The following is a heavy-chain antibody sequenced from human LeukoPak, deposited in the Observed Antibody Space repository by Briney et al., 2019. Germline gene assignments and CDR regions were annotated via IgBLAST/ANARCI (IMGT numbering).Heavy chain of an antibody. CDR2: INWNGGRT. CDR3: ARAKYYYDSTAYLDAFDI. Sequence: GGSLRLSCAASGFTFSNYNMNWVRQTPGKGLEWVSGINWNGGRTGYADSVKGRFAISRDNAKNSLFLQMNSLRAEDTALYYCARAKYYYDSTAYLDAFDIWGQGTMVTVSS. V-gene: IGHV3-20*04. D-gene: IGHD3-22*01. J-gene: IGHJ3*02. CDR1: GFTFSNYN.